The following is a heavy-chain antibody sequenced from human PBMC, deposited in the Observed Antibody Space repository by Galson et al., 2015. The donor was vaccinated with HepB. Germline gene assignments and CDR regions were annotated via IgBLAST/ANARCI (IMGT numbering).Heavy chain of an antibody. CDR2: ISAYNGNT. CDR3: AREQYSSSSSFAY. Sequence: SVKVSCKASGYTFTSYGISWVRQAPGQGLEWMGWISAYNGNTNYEQKLQGRVTMTTDTSTSTAYMEMRSMRSEDTAVYYCAREQYSSSSSFAYWGQGTLVTVYS. D-gene: IGHD6-6*01. CDR1: GYTFTSYG. J-gene: IGHJ4*02. V-gene: IGHV1-18*01.